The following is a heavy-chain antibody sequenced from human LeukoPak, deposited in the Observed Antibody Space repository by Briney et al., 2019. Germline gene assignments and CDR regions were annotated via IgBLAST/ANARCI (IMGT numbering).Heavy chain of an antibody. Sequence: GGSLRLSCAASGFTFRSDAMHWVRQAPGKGLEWVAVISHDGSSEYYADSVKGRLTISRDNSKSTLYLQMNSLRAEDTAVYYCARSTPGDYTLHLIDSWGQGTLVTVSS. V-gene: IGHV3-30-3*01. CDR1: GFTFRSDA. CDR3: ARSTPGDYTLHLIDS. J-gene: IGHJ4*02. D-gene: IGHD3-3*01. CDR2: ISHDGSSE.